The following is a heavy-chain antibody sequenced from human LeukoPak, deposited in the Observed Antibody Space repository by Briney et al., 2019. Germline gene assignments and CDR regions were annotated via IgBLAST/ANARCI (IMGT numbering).Heavy chain of an antibody. V-gene: IGHV1-18*01. CDR3: ASSLYYYDSSGYYLQH. Sequence: ASVKVSCKASGYTFTSYGISWVRQAPGQGLEWMGWISAYNGNTNYAQKLQGRVTMTTDTSTSTAYMELSSLRSEDTAVYYCASSLYYYDSSGYYLQHWGQGTLVTVSS. J-gene: IGHJ1*01. D-gene: IGHD3-22*01. CDR1: GYTFTSYG. CDR2: ISAYNGNT.